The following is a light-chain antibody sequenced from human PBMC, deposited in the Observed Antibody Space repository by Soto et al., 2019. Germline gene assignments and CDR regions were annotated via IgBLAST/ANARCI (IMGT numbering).Light chain of an antibody. J-gene: IGKJ5*01. CDR3: QQRNIWPAIS. CDR1: QTVNNY. Sequence: EIVLTQSPATLSLSPGQRATLFCRTSQTVNNYLAWYQQKPGQAPRLLIYDASIRATGIPARFSGSGSGTDFTLNISSLEPEDFAVYYCQQRNIWPAISFGQGTRLEIK. V-gene: IGKV3-11*01. CDR2: DAS.